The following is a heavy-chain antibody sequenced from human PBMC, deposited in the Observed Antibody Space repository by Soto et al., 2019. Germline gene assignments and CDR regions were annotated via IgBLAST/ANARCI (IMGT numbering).Heavy chain of an antibody. J-gene: IGHJ6*02. Sequence: PSETLSLTCTVSGGSISSSSYYWGRIRQPPGKGLEWIGSIYYSGSTYYNPSLKSRVTISVDTSKNQFSLKLSSVTAADTAVYYCARVAMVRGVTLVFYYYGMDVWGQGTTVTVSS. D-gene: IGHD3-10*01. CDR3: ARVAMVRGVTLVFYYYGMDV. V-gene: IGHV4-39*01. CDR1: GGSISSSSYY. CDR2: IYYSGST.